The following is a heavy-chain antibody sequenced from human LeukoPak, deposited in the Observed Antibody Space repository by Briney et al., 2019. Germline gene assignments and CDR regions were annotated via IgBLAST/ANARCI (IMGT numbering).Heavy chain of an antibody. V-gene: IGHV4-61*02. CDR3: ARGVGATSVKRFDP. Sequence: PSETLSLTCTVSGGSISSGSYYWSWIRQPAGKGLEWIGRIYTSGSTNYNLSLKSRVTISVDTSKNQFSLKLSSVTAADTAVYYCARGVGATSVKRFDPWGQGTLVTVSS. D-gene: IGHD1-26*01. CDR2: IYTSGST. CDR1: GGSISSGSYY. J-gene: IGHJ5*02.